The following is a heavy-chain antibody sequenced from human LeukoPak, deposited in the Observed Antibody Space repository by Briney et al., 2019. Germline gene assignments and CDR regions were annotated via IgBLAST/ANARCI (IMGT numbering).Heavy chain of an antibody. V-gene: IGHV4-61*09. Sequence: SETLSLTCSVSGGSFRSGFYFRRWIRQPAGKGLEWIGQIYTSGSINYNPSLKSRVTVSVDTSKNQFSLKLSSVTAADTAVYYCARGVSSSSWYGRGYFQHWGQGTLVTVSS. CDR2: IYTSGSI. D-gene: IGHD6-13*01. CDR3: ARGVSSSSWYGRGYFQH. J-gene: IGHJ1*01. CDR1: GGSFRSGFYF.